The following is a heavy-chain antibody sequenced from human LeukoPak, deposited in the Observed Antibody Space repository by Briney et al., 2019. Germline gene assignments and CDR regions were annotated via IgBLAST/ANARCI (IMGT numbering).Heavy chain of an antibody. Sequence: ASVTVSFMVSGYTLTELSMHWVRQAPGKGLEWMGGFDPEDGETIYAQKFQGRVTMTEDTSTDTAYMELSSLRSEDTAVYYCATPPALDAYYYYGMDVWGQGTTVTVSS. D-gene: IGHD1-1*01. CDR2: FDPEDGET. CDR3: ATPPALDAYYYYGMDV. CDR1: GYTLTELS. J-gene: IGHJ6*02. V-gene: IGHV1-24*01.